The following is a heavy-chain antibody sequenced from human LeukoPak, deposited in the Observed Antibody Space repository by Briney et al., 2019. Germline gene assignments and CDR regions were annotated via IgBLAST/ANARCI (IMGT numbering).Heavy chain of an antibody. Sequence: GGSLRLSCAASGFTFSNAWMSGVRQAPGKGLEWVGRIKSKTDGGTTDYAAPVKGRFTIPRDDSKNTLDLQMNSLKTEDTAVYYCTTGTPPGYCSSTSCYRGDAFHIWGQGTMVTVSS. J-gene: IGHJ3*02. D-gene: IGHD2-2*01. CDR3: TTGTPPGYCSSTSCYRGDAFHI. CDR2: IKSKTDGGTT. CDR1: GFTFSNAW. V-gene: IGHV3-15*01.